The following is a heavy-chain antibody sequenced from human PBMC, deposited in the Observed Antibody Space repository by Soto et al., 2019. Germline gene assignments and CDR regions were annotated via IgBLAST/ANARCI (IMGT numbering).Heavy chain of an antibody. J-gene: IGHJ6*03. V-gene: IGHV4-59*01. CDR2: IYYSGST. D-gene: IGHD4-17*01. CDR1: GGSISSCY. CDR3: ARDGEYGDYDENYYYCMDV. Sequence: SVPLSVRSSVSGGSISSCYWRCIRKTTGKGLEWIGYIYYSGSTNYNPSLKSRVTISVDTSKNQFSLKLSSVTAADTAVYYCARDGEYGDYDENYYYCMDVWGKGTTVTVSS.